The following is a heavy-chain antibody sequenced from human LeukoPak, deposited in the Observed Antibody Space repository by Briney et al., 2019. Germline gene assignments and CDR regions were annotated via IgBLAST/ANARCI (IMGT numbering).Heavy chain of an antibody. Sequence: GRSLRLSCAASGFSFADYAMHWVRQAPGKGLEWVSGISRNSGTTVYADSVRGRFTISRDNAKNSLSLQVDSLRPEDTALYYCVKKGDTFDMWGQGTMVTVSS. CDR1: GFSFADYA. V-gene: IGHV3-9*01. CDR3: VKKGDTFDM. CDR2: ISRNSGTT. J-gene: IGHJ3*02.